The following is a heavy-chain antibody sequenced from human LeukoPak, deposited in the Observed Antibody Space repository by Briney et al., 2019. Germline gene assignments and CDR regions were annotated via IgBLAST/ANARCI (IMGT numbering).Heavy chain of an antibody. V-gene: IGHV4-39*01. Sequence: PSETLSLTCTVSGGSISSSSYYWGWIRQPPGKGLEWIGSIYYSGSTYYNPSLKSRVTISVDTSKNQFSLKLSSVTAADTAVYYCARQGNIVLWFGELGNYFDYWGQGTLVTVSS. CDR1: GGSISSSSYY. J-gene: IGHJ4*02. CDR2: IYYSGST. CDR3: ARQGNIVLWFGELGNYFDY. D-gene: IGHD3-10*01.